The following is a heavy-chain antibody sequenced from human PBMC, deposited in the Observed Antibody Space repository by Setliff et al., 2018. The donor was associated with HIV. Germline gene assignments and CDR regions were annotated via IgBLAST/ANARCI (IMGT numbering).Heavy chain of an antibody. Sequence: SETLSLTCTVSGGSISSSTHYWAWIRQSPGRGLEWIGSIFYSGSTYYNPSLKSRVTISVDTSKNHFSLKLSSVTAADTAVYYCARSLLPSITVAGTIGYWGQGSLVTVSS. V-gene: IGHV4-39*02. CDR3: ARSLLPSITVAGTIGY. D-gene: IGHD6-19*01. CDR2: IFYSGST. J-gene: IGHJ4*02. CDR1: GGSISSSTHY.